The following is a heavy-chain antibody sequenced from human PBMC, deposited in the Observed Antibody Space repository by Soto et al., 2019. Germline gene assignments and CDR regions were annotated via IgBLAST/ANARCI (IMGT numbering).Heavy chain of an antibody. CDR1: GYTFTSYD. D-gene: IGHD5-18*01. CDR2: MNPNSGNT. J-gene: IGHJ4*02. V-gene: IGHV1-8*01. CDR3: AREGGYSYGFDC. Sequence: VASVKVSCKASGYTFTSYDINWVRQATGQGLEWMGWMNPNSGNTGYAQKFQGRVTMSRNTSISTAYMELSSLRSEDTAVYYCAREGGYSYGFDCWGQGTLVTVSS.